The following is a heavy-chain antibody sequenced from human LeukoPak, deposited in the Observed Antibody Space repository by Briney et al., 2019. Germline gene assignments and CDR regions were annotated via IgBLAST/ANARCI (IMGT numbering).Heavy chain of an antibody. CDR3: AGYYAGKDVFDI. CDR2: MKEDGGEE. V-gene: IGHV3-7*01. Sequence: GGSLRLSCAASGFTFSSYGMHWVRQAPGKGLEWVANMKEDGGEEYYVDSVKGRFTISRDNAKKSLFLHMNTLRVEDTAIYYCAGYYAGKDVFDIWGQGTRVTVSS. CDR1: GFTFSSYG. J-gene: IGHJ3*02. D-gene: IGHD4-23*01.